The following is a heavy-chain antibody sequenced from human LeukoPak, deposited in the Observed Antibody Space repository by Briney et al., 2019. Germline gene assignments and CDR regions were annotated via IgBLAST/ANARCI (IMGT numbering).Heavy chain of an antibody. Sequence: GGTLRLSCAASGFTFDDYAMHWVRQAPGKGLEWVSGISWNSGSIGYADSVKGRFTISRDNAKNSLYLQMNSLRAEDTALYYCAKDHSSSWFNFDYWGQGTLVTVSS. D-gene: IGHD6-13*01. CDR2: ISWNSGSI. CDR3: AKDHSSSWFNFDY. V-gene: IGHV3-9*01. J-gene: IGHJ4*02. CDR1: GFTFDDYA.